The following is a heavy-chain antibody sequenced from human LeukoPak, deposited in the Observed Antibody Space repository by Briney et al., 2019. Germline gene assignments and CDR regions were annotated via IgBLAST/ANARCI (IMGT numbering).Heavy chain of an antibody. J-gene: IGHJ3*02. Sequence: GGSLRLSCAASAFSMNDFWMHWVRQGPGKGLEWVSRINKDVTITTYADSVKGRFTVSRDIVKNMVYLDMNGLRGDDTAVYYCARSGIGRGFDIWGRGATVTVSS. CDR3: ARSGIGRGFDI. CDR2: INKDVTIT. D-gene: IGHD2/OR15-2a*01. V-gene: IGHV3-74*01. CDR1: AFSMNDFW.